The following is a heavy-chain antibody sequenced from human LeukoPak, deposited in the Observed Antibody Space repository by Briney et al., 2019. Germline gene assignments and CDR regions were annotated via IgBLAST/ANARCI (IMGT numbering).Heavy chain of an antibody. CDR1: GGSISGGGYS. CDR2: IYQSGST. D-gene: IGHD1-26*01. Sequence: SQTLSLTCAVSGGSISGGGYSWRWLRQSPGRGLEWIGYIYQSGSTYYNPSLKSRVTISVDRSKKQFSLKLSSLTAADTAVYYCARSGSYFSFDIWGQGTMVTVSS. J-gene: IGHJ3*02. CDR3: ARSGSYFSFDI. V-gene: IGHV4-30-2*06.